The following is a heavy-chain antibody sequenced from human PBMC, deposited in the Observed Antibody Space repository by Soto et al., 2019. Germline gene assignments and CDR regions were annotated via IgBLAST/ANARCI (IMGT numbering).Heavy chain of an antibody. D-gene: IGHD3-3*01. V-gene: IGHV1-2*02. CDR3: ARGGGVGVAGSAAFDM. J-gene: IGHJ3*02. CDR2: INPATGAA. Sequence: QLHLVQSGAVVKKPGASVTVSCSASGYPVTAYYMHWVRQAPGRGLEWMGGINPATGAAKYTQTFPGMVTKTRDTSTSTVFMELSGLTSGDTAVFYCARGGGVGVAGSAAFDMWGQGTLVTVSS. CDR1: GYPVTAYY.